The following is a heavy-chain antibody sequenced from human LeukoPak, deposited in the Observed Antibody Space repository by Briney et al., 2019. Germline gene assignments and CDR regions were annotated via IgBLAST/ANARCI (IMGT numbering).Heavy chain of an antibody. V-gene: IGHV4-34*01. CDR3: ARGNILTGYCFDF. J-gene: IGHJ4*02. CDR2: IHSGAT. CDR1: GGSITGYY. D-gene: IGHD3-9*01. Sequence: PSETLSLTCAVYGGSITGYYWSWIRQTPGRGLEWVGEIHSGATSYNPSLKSRATISTDTSKNQFSLRLSSVTAADTAVYYCARGNILTGYCFDFWGQEALVTVSS.